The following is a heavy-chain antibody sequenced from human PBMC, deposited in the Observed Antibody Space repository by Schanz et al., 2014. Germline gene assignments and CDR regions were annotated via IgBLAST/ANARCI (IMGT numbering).Heavy chain of an antibody. CDR1: GFTFSSYA. J-gene: IGHJ4*02. D-gene: IGHD2-2*01. Sequence: EVQLLESGGGLVQPGGSLRLSCAASGFTFSSYAMSWVRQAPGKGLEWVSAISGSGGSTYYADSVKGRFTISRDNSKNTLYLQMNSLRPGDTAVYYCARESSNDIVLVPGAVFDHWGQGTLLTVSS. V-gene: IGHV3-23*01. CDR3: ARESSNDIVLVPGAVFDH. CDR2: ISGSGGST.